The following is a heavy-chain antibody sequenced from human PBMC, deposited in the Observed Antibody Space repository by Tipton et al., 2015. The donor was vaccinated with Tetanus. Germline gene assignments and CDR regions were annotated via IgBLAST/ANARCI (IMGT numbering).Heavy chain of an antibody. J-gene: IGHJ5*02. CDR3: ARSADNWFDP. V-gene: IGHV4-39*01. CDR2: IYYSGST. Sequence: TLSLTCSVSGGSISGSSYYWSWIRQPPGKALEWIGSIYYSGSTFYHPSPQSRVTISLDKSKNQFSLKLRSVTAADTAVYYCARSADNWFDPWGQGTLVTVSS. CDR1: GGSISGSSYY.